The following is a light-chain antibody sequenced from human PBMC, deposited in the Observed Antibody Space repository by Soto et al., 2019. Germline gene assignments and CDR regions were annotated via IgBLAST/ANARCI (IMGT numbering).Light chain of an antibody. V-gene: IGKV1-39*01. Sequence: DIQMTQSPSSLSASVGDRVTITCRASRSIGNYLNWYQQKPESAPKLLIYLTSSSQSGVPSRFSGSGSGTDFTLTISSLQPEDFATYYCQQSYSTPYSFGQGTKLEIK. CDR1: RSIGNY. CDR3: QQSYSTPYS. J-gene: IGKJ2*01. CDR2: LTS.